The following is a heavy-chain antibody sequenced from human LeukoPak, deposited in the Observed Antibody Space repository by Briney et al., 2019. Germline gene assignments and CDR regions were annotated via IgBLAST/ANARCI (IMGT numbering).Heavy chain of an antibody. J-gene: IGHJ4*02. D-gene: IGHD6-13*01. CDR2: SAYGGSI. V-gene: IGHV3-23*01. Sequence: GGSLRLSCAAPGITFSNYDITWVRQAPGRGLEYVSCSAYGGSIHYADSVKGRFMISRDNSKNTVYLQMTNLRAEDTARYHCAKHPGRSGYRSNWYVSYFDSWGQGALVTVSS. CDR3: AKHPGRSGYRSNWYVSYFDS. CDR1: GITFSNYD.